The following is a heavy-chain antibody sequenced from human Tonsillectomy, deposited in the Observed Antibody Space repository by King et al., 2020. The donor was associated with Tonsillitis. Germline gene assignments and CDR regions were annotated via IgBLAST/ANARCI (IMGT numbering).Heavy chain of an antibody. CDR3: ARVNPYGSADY. J-gene: IGHJ4*02. CDR1: GFTFSSYD. CDR2: IGTAGDT. V-gene: IGHV3-13*04. D-gene: IGHD3-10*01. Sequence: VQLVESGGGLVQPGGSLRLSCAASGFTFSSYDMHWVRQATGKGLEWVSAIGTAGDTYYPGSVKGRFTISRENAKNSLYLQMNSLRAGDTAVYYCARVNPYGSADYWGQGTLVTVSS.